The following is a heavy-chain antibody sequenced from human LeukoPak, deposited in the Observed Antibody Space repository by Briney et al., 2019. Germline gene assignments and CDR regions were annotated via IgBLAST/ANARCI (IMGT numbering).Heavy chain of an antibody. J-gene: IGHJ3*02. V-gene: IGHV3-11*01. CDR3: ARDPTGDVIRSGGNSGAFDI. Sequence: GESLRLSCAASGFTFSNYFMTWIRQAPGRGLEWVSYVSGSGGGAYYADSAKGRFTISRDNAKNSLFLQMNSLRVEDTAVYYCARDPTGDVIRSGGNSGAFDIWGQGTTVTVSS. D-gene: IGHD3-10*01. CDR1: GFTFSNYF. CDR2: VSGSGGGA.